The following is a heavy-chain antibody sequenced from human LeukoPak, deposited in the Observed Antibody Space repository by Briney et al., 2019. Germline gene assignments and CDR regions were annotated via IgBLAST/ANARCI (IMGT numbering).Heavy chain of an antibody. Sequence: SVKVSWKASGGTFSSYGISWVRQTHGQGLEWMGRIIPRLSTSNDAQKFQGRVTITTDESTSTAYMELSSLRSEDTAVYYCARDPHSGYDRLFDAFDIWGQGTMVTVSS. D-gene: IGHD5-12*01. CDR1: GGTFSSYG. V-gene: IGHV1-69*11. CDR2: IIPRLSTS. CDR3: ARDPHSGYDRLFDAFDI. J-gene: IGHJ3*02.